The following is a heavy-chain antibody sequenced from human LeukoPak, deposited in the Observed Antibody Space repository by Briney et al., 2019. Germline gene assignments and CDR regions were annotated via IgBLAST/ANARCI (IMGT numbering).Heavy chain of an antibody. CDR1: GYTFTGYY. D-gene: IGHD1-7*01. Sequence: ASVKVSCKASGYTFTGYYMHWMRQAPGQGLEWMGWINPYSGGTNYAQNFQGRVTMTRDTSISTVYMELTRLRSDDMAVYYCARGQLELDYWGQGTPVTVSS. CDR2: INPYSGGT. CDR3: ARGQLELDY. J-gene: IGHJ4*02. V-gene: IGHV1-2*02.